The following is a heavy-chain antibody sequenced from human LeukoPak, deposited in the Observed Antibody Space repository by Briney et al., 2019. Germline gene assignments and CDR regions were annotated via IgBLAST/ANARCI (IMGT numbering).Heavy chain of an antibody. J-gene: IGHJ4*02. CDR1: GFTFDDYA. D-gene: IGHD6-6*01. Sequence: SLRLSCAASGFTFDDYAMHWVRQAPGKGLEWVSGISWNSGSIGYADSVKGRFTISRDNAKNSLYLQMNSLRAEDTALYYCAKDIDSSSSYFDYWGQGTLVTVSS. V-gene: IGHV3-9*01. CDR3: AKDIDSSSSYFDY. CDR2: ISWNSGSI.